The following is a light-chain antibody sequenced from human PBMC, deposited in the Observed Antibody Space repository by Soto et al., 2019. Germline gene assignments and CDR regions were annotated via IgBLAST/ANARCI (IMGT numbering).Light chain of an antibody. V-gene: IGLV2-14*03. CDR2: DVS. J-gene: IGLJ2*01. Sequence: QSALTQPASVSGSPGQSITISCTGTSSDVGAYNYVSWYQQHPGIAPKLMIYDVSNRPSGVSSRFSGSKSGYTASLTISGLQAEDEADYYCSSYTSSSTLVFGGGTKLTV. CDR1: SSDVGAYNY. CDR3: SSYTSSSTLV.